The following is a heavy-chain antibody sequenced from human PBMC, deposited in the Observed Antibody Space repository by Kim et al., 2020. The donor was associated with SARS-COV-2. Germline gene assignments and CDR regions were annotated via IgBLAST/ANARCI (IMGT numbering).Heavy chain of an antibody. V-gene: IGHV4-59*01. D-gene: IGHD2-15*01. J-gene: IGHJ4*02. CDR2: T. CDR3: ARASAPYYFDY. Sequence: TNYTPSRKSRVTISVDTSKNQFSLKLSSVTAADTAVYYCARASAPYYFDYWGQGTLVTVSS.